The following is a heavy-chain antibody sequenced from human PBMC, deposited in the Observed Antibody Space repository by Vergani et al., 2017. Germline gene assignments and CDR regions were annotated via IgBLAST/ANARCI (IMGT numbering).Heavy chain of an antibody. CDR3: ARAGCVGSTSCRWSLKYFDL. D-gene: IGHD2-2*01. CDR1: GGSISSGDYY. Sequence: QVQLQESGPGLVKPSQTLSLTCTVSGGSISSGDYYWSWIRQPPGKGLEWIGYIYYSGSTYYNPSLKSRVTISVDTSKNQFSLKLSSVTAADTAVYYCARAGCVGSTSCRWSLKYFDLWDRGTLVTVSS. V-gene: IGHV4-30-4*08. CDR2: IYYSGST. J-gene: IGHJ2*01.